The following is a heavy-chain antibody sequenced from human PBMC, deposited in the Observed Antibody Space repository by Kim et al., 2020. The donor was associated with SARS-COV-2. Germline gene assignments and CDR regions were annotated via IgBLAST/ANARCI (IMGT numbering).Heavy chain of an antibody. D-gene: IGHD2-2*01. Sequence: GGSLRLSCAASGFTFSSYSMNWVRQAPGKGLEWVSYISNSGGTIYYADSMKGRFTISRDNAKNSLYLQMKSLRDEDTAVYYCARDQVPADNYFDPWGQGTLVIVSS. CDR2: ISNSGGTI. CDR1: GFTFSSYS. J-gene: IGHJ5*02. CDR3: ARDQVPADNYFDP. V-gene: IGHV3-48*02.